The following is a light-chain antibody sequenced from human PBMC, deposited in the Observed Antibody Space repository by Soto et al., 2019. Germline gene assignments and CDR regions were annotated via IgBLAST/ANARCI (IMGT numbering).Light chain of an antibody. V-gene: IGKV3-15*01. J-gene: IGKJ1*01. CDR2: SVS. Sequence: IVMTQSPATLSVTPGERATLSCRASQSVSSNVAWYQQKPGQAPRLLIYSVSTRATGIPARFSGSGSGTEFTLTISRLEPEDFAVYYCQQRSNWPWTFGQGTIVDVK. CDR1: QSVSSN. CDR3: QQRSNWPWT.